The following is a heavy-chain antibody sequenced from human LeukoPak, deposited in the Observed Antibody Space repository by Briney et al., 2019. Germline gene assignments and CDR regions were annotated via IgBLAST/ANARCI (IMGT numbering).Heavy chain of an antibody. CDR3: ARDPAGLWFGELSYFDY. V-gene: IGHV3-7*01. Sequence: GGSLRLSCAASGFTFSSYWMSWVRQAPGKGLEWVANIKQDGSEKYYVDSVKGRFTISRDNAKNSLYLQMNSLRAEDTAVYYCARDPAGLWFGELSYFDYWGQETLVTVSS. D-gene: IGHD3-10*01. J-gene: IGHJ4*02. CDR1: GFTFSSYW. CDR2: IKQDGSEK.